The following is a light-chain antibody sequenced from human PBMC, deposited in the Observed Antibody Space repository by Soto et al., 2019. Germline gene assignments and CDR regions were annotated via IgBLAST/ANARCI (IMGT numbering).Light chain of an antibody. CDR2: EVS. V-gene: IGLV2-14*01. CDR3: SSNTSSSSPVV. J-gene: IGLJ1*01. Sequence: QSALTQPASVSGSPGQSITISCTGTTSDVGAYNYVSWYKHHPGQAPKLMIYEVSNRPSGVSNRFSGSKSGNTASLTISGLQADDEGDYYCSSNTSSSSPVVFGTGTKLTVL. CDR1: TSDVGAYNY.